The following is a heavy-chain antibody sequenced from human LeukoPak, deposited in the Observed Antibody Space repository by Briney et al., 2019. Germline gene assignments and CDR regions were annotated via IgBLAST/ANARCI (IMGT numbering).Heavy chain of an antibody. CDR3: AKSRGVSP. D-gene: IGHD3-10*01. J-gene: IGHJ5*02. CDR1: GYSISSDYY. CDR2: IYHSGST. V-gene: IGHV4-38-2*02. Sequence: PSETLSLTCTVSGYSISSDYYWGWIRQPPGKGLEWIGSIYHSGSTYYKPSLKSRVTISVDTSKNQFSLKLRSVTAADTAVYYCAKSRGVSPWGQGTLVTVSS.